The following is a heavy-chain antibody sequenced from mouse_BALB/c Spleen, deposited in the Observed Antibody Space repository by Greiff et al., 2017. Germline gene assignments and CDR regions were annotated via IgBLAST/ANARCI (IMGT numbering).Heavy chain of an antibody. CDR1: GYTFTSYW. D-gene: IGHD2-1*01. CDR3: ARLGGRNLYFDY. J-gene: IGHJ2*01. Sequence: QVQLQQSGAELAKPGASVKMSCKASGYTFTSYWMHWVKQRPGQGLEWIGYINPSTGYTEYNQKFKDKATLTADTSSSTAYMQLSSLTSEDSAVYYCARLGGRNLYFDYWGQGTTLTVSS. V-gene: IGHV1-7*01. CDR2: INPSTGYT.